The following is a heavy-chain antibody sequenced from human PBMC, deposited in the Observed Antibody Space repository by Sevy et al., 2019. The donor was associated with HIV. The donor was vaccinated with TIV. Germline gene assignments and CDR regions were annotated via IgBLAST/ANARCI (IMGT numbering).Heavy chain of an antibody. Sequence: GESLKISCAASGFTVTFNSMSWVRQAPGRGLVWVSVIYVGRNTYYADSVKGRFTIFRDSFKDTVVLQMDSLRPEDSGVYYCVRERAGIDHWGQGTLVTVSS. V-gene: IGHV3-53*01. D-gene: IGHD6-19*01. CDR2: IYVGRNT. CDR1: GFTVTFNS. J-gene: IGHJ4*02. CDR3: VRERAGIDH.